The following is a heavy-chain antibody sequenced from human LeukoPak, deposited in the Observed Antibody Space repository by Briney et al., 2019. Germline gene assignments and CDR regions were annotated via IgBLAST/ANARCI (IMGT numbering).Heavy chain of an antibody. Sequence: PGGSLRLSCAASGFSFDDYGMTWVRQAPGKGLVWVSRINSDGSSTSYADSVKGRFTISRDNAKNTLYLQMNSLRAEDTAVYYCARDSTYCGGDCSFDYWGQGTLVTVSS. V-gene: IGHV3-74*01. CDR1: GFSFDDYG. CDR2: INSDGSST. D-gene: IGHD2-21*02. J-gene: IGHJ4*02. CDR3: ARDSTYCGGDCSFDY.